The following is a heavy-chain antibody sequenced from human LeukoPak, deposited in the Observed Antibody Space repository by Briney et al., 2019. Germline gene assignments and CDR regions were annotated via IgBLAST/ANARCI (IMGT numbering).Heavy chain of an antibody. D-gene: IGHD6-13*01. CDR2: ISYDGSNK. CDR1: GFTFSSYG. Sequence: GGSLRLSCAASGFTFSSYGMHWVRQAPGKGLEWVAVISYDGSNKYYGDSVKGRFTISRDNYKNTLYLQMNSLRAEDTAVYYCASHWAQQLVSDYWGQGTLVTVSS. CDR3: ASHWAQQLVSDY. J-gene: IGHJ4*02. V-gene: IGHV3-30*03.